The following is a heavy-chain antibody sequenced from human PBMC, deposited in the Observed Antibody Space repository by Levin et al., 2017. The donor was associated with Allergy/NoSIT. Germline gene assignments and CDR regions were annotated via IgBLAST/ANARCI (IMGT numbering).Heavy chain of an antibody. J-gene: IGHJ1*01. Sequence: LGESLKISCKGSGYSFTSYWLIWVRQMPGKGLEWMGKIDPTDSYTNYSPSLEGHVTISTDNSLSTAYLQWSSLKASDTAMYFCARVEGYGSGSYHFQHWGQGTLVTVSS. D-gene: IGHD3-10*01. CDR3: ARVEGYGSGSYHFQH. CDR2: IDPTDSYT. V-gene: IGHV5-10-1*01. CDR1: GYSFTSYW.